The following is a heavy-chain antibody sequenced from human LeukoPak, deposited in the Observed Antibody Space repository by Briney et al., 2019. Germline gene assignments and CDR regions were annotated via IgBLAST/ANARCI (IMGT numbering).Heavy chain of an antibody. D-gene: IGHD3-22*01. J-gene: IGHJ4*02. V-gene: IGHV4-59*01. CDR1: GGSISSYY. CDR3: ARSPNYYDSSGYYFVDY. CDR2: IYYSGST. Sequence: SETLSLTCTVSGGSISSYYWSWIRQPPGKGLEWIGYIYYSGSTNYNPSLQSRVTISVDTSKNQFSLKLSSVTAADTAVYYCARSPNYYDSSGYYFVDYWGQGTLVTVSS.